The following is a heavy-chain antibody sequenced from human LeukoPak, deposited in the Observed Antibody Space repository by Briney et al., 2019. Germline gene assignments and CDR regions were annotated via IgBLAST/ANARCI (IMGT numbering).Heavy chain of an antibody. J-gene: IGHJ4*02. CDR2: IYYSGST. CDR1: GGSISSSSYY. Sequence: PSETLSLTCTVSGGSISSSSYYWGWIRQPPGKGLEWIGSIYYSGSTYYNPSLKSRVTISVDTSKNLFSLKLSSVTAADTAVYYCARQVTTRPFGYWGQGTLVTVSS. CDR3: ARQVTTRPFGY. D-gene: IGHD1-14*01. V-gene: IGHV4-39*01.